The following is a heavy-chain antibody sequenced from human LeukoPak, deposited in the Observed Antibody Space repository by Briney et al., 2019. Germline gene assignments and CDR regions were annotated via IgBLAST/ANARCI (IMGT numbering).Heavy chain of an antibody. CDR3: ARRGSTYANWYFDL. J-gene: IGHJ2*01. D-gene: IGHD2-2*01. CDR2: ISSSSTRT. CDR1: GFSFSDSA. V-gene: IGHV3-23*01. Sequence: GGSLRLSCAASGFSFSDSAMTWVRQAPGKGLEWVSGISSSSTRTYYADSVKGRFTISRDNSKNTLYLQMNSLRAEDTAVYFCARRGSTYANWYFDLWGRGPLVAVSS.